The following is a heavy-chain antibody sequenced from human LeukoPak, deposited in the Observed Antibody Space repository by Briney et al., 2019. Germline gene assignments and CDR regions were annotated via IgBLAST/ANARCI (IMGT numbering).Heavy chain of an antibody. CDR1: GGSLSSGSYY. CDR3: ARGYWNDGLDY. CDR2: IYTSGST. D-gene: IGHD1-1*01. Sequence: SETLSLTCTVSGGSLSSGSYYWSWIRQPAGKGLECIGRIYTSGSTNYNPSLKSRVTISVDTSKNQFSLKLSSVTAADTAVYYCARGYWNDGLDYWGQGTLVTVSS. V-gene: IGHV4-61*02. J-gene: IGHJ4*02.